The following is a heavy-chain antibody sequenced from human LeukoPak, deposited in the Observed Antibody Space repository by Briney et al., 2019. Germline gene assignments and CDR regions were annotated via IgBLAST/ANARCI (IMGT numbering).Heavy chain of an antibody. CDR2: IYPGGSET. Sequence: KPGESLKISCKGSGYTFTSYWIGWVRQMPGKGLEWMGIIYPGGSETRYSPSFQGQVTISADKSVSTAYLQWSSLKTSDTAIYYCARLHSYYFDFWGQGTLVTVSS. V-gene: IGHV5-51*01. D-gene: IGHD3-3*02. CDR3: ARLHSYYFDF. J-gene: IGHJ4*02. CDR1: GYTFTSYW.